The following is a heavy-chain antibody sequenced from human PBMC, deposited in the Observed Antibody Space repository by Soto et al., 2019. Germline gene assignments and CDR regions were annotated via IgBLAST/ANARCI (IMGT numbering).Heavy chain of an antibody. CDR1: GGSFSGYY. V-gene: IGHV4-34*01. J-gene: IGHJ3*02. CDR2: INHSGST. CDR3: ARSTKSRYSSSWGVHAFDI. D-gene: IGHD6-13*01. Sequence: QVQLQQWGAGLLKPSETLSLTCAVYGGSFSGYYWSWIRQPPGNGLEWIGEINHSGSTNYNPSLKSRVTISLDTSKNQFSLKLSSVTAADTAVYYCARSTKSRYSSSWGVHAFDIWGQGTMVTVSS.